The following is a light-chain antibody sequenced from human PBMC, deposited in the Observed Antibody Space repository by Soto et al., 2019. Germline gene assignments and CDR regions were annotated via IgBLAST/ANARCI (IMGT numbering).Light chain of an antibody. CDR2: SDD. Sequence: QSVLTQPPSASGTPGQKVTISCSGASSNIGNNFVSWYQQVPGTAPKLLIYSDDQRPSGAPDRVSGSKSGTSASLAISGLRSEDEADYYCSTWDASLSGRVFGGGTKLTVL. CDR3: STWDASLSGRV. CDR1: SSNIGNNF. J-gene: IGLJ3*02. V-gene: IGLV1-47*02.